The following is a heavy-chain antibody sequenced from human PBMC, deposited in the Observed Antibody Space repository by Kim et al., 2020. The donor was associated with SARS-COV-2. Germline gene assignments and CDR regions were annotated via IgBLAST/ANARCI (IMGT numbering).Heavy chain of an antibody. CDR3: ARDRQKYNWNDTETDY. V-gene: IGHV4-34*01. J-gene: IGHJ4*01. Sequence: SETLSLTCAVYGGSFSGYYWSWIRQPPGKGLEWIGEINHSGSTNYNPSLKSRVTISVDTSKNQFSLKLSSVTAADTAVYYCARDRQKYNWNDTETDYCG. CDR2: INHSGST. CDR1: GGSFSGYY. D-gene: IGHD1-20*01.